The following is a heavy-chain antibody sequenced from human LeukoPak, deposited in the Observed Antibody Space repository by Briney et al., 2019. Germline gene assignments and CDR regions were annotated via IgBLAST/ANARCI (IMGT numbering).Heavy chain of an antibody. J-gene: IGHJ6*03. Sequence: GGSLRLSCAASGFTFSSYAMSWVRQAPGKGLEWVSVISGGGGSTNYADSVKGRFTISRDNSKNTLYLQMNSLRAEDTAVYYCAKETGSPYYYMDVWGKGTTVTVSS. V-gene: IGHV3-23*01. D-gene: IGHD1-26*01. CDR2: ISGGGGST. CDR3: AKETGSPYYYMDV. CDR1: GFTFSSYA.